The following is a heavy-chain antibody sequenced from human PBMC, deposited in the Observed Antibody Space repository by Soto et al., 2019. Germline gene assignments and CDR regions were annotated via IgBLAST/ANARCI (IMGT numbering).Heavy chain of an antibody. CDR3: ARLNWGQATINSLPPPWFDP. J-gene: IGHJ5*02. Sequence: SETLSLTCTVSGGSISSYYWSWIRQPPGKGLEWIGYIYYSGSTNYNPSLKSRVTISVDTSKNQFSLKLSSVTAADTAVYYCARLNWGQATINSLPPPWFDPWGQGTLVTVSS. CDR2: IYYSGST. CDR1: GGSISSYY. V-gene: IGHV4-59*01. D-gene: IGHD7-27*01.